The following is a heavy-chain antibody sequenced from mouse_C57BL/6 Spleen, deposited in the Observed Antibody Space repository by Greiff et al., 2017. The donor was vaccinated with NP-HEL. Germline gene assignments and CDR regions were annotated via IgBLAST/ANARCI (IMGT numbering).Heavy chain of an antibody. J-gene: IGHJ2*01. CDR2: ISSGSSTI. Sequence: EVQVVESGGGLVKPGGSLKLSCAASGFTFSDYGMHWVRQAPEKGLEWVAYISSGSSTIYYADTVKGRFTISRDNAKNTLFLQMTSLRSEDTAMYYCARGNLIYDGSTDYFDDWGQGTTLTVSS. V-gene: IGHV5-17*01. D-gene: IGHD2-3*01. CDR1: GFTFSDYG. CDR3: ARGNLIYDGSTDYFDD.